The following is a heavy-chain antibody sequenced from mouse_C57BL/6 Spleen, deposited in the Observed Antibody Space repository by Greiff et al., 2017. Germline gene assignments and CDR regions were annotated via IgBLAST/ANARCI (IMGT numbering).Heavy chain of an antibody. CDR3: ARIEGYYSNYLAWFAY. CDR2: IWWDDDK. V-gene: IGHV8-8*01. D-gene: IGHD2-5*01. CDR1: GFSLSTFGMG. J-gene: IGHJ3*01. Sequence: QVTLKVCGPGILQPSQTLSLTCSFSGFSLSTFGMGVGWIRQPSGKGLEWLAHIWWDDDKYYNPALKSRLTISKDTSKNQVFLKIANVDTADTATYYCARIEGYYSNYLAWFAYWGQGTLVTVSA.